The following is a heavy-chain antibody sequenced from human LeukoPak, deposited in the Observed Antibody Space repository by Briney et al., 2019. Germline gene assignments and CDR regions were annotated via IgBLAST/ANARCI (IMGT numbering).Heavy chain of an antibody. Sequence: PSETLSLTSTVSGGSISSYYWSWIRQPPGKGLEWIGYIYYSGSTNYNPSLKSRVTISVDTSKNQFSLKLSSVTAADTAVYYCARGVREREYYYDSSGYYFRYYFDYWGQGTLVTVSS. CDR3: ARGVREREYYYDSSGYYFRYYFDY. CDR2: IYYSGST. J-gene: IGHJ4*02. V-gene: IGHV4-59*01. CDR1: GGSISSYY. D-gene: IGHD3-22*01.